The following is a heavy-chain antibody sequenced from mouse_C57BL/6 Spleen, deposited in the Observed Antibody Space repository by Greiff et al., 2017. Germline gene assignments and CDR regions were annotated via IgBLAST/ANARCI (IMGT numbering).Heavy chain of an antibody. CDR2: IDPSDSYT. CDR1: GYTFTSYW. D-gene: IGHD1-1*01. Sequence: QVQLQQPGAELVMPGASVKLSCKASGYTFTSYWMHWVKQRPGQGLEWIGEIDPSDSYTNYNQKFKGKSTLTVDKSSSTAYMQLSSLTSEDSAVYYCARRVLQPHWYFDVWGTGTTVTVSA. V-gene: IGHV1-69*01. CDR3: ARRVLQPHWYFDV. J-gene: IGHJ1*03.